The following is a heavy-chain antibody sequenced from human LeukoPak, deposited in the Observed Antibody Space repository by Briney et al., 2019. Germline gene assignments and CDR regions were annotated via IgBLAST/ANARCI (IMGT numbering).Heavy chain of an antibody. J-gene: IGHJ6*04. V-gene: IGHV4-59*01. CDR2: IYYSGST. CDR3: ARSPMVCYYDGMDV. D-gene: IGHD3-10*01. CDR1: GGSISSYY. Sequence: SETLSLTCTVSGGSISSYYWSWIRQPPGKGLEWIGHIYYSGSTNHNPSLKSRVTISVDTSKKQFSLKLSSVTAADTAVYYCARSPMVCYYDGMDVWGKGTTVTVSS.